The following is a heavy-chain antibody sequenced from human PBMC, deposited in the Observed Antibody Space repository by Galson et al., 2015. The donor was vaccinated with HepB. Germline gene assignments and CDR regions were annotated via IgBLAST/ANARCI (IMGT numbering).Heavy chain of an antibody. CDR2: IWYDGSNK. CDR1: GFIFRNYD. D-gene: IGHD6-19*01. V-gene: IGHV3-33*01. Sequence: SLRLSCAASGFIFRNYDMHWVRQAPGKGLEWVAVIWYDGSNKYHADSVKGRFTISRDNSKNTLYLQMNSVRTEDTAVYYCARALSVADNEYYFDSWGQGTLVSVSS. CDR3: ARALSVADNEYYFDS. J-gene: IGHJ4*02.